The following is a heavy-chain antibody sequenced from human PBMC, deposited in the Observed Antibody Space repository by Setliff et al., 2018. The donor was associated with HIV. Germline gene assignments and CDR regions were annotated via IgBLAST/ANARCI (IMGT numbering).Heavy chain of an antibody. J-gene: IGHJ4*02. CDR2: VDPKNGKT. V-gene: IGHV1-69-2*01. CDR1: GYTFTDYC. CDR3: ATLDYYGSQTYNLALHY. Sequence: GASVKVSCKASGYTFTDYCMHWVQQAPGKGLEWMGRVDPKNGKTLYAENLRGRITITADTSTDTAYMELNSLRSEDTAMYYCATLDYYGSQTYNLALHYWGQGTLVTV. D-gene: IGHD3-10*01.